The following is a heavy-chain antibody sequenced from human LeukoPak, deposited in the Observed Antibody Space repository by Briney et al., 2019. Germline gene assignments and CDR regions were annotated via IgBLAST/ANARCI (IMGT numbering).Heavy chain of an antibody. J-gene: IGHJ6*02. Sequence: PGSPLRLSCAASGFTFDDYDMHWARQAPGKGLEWVSGISWNSGSIGYADSVKGRFTISRDNAKNSLYLQMNSLRAEDTALYYCAKDTHSGWYGMDVWGQGTTVTVSS. V-gene: IGHV3-9*01. D-gene: IGHD6-19*01. CDR2: ISWNSGSI. CDR3: AKDTHSGWYGMDV. CDR1: GFTFDDYD.